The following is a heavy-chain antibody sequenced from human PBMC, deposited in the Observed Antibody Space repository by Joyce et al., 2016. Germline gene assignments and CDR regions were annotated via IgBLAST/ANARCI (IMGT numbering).Heavy chain of an antibody. CDR3: ATWAPTNYDFWSGYSYYFDN. J-gene: IGHJ4*02. CDR2: ISASGGST. V-gene: IGHV3-23*01. CDR1: GFTFSSYA. Sequence: EVQLLESGGGLVQPGGSLRLSCAASGFTFSSYAMSWVRQAPGKGIEWVSTISASGGSTYDADSVKGRFTISRDNSEDSLYLHMNSLRAEDTAVYYCATWAPTNYDFWSGYSYYFDNWGQGTLVTVSS. D-gene: IGHD3-3*01.